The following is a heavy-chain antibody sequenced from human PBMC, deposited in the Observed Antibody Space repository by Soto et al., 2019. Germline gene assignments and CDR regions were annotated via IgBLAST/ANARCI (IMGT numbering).Heavy chain of an antibody. CDR3: ARLAIGYDSSGYYPHYYYGMDV. CDR2: INHSGST. Sequence: SETLSLTCAVYGGAFSGYYWSWIRQPPGKGLEWIGEINHSGSTNYNPSLKSRVTISVDTSKNQFSLKLSSVTAADTAVYYCARLAIGYDSSGYYPHYYYGMDVWGQGTTVTVSS. J-gene: IGHJ6*02. V-gene: IGHV4-34*01. D-gene: IGHD3-22*01. CDR1: GGAFSGYY.